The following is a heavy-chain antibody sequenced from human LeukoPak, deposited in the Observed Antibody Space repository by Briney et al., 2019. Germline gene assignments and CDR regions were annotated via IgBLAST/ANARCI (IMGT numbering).Heavy chain of an antibody. CDR3: AGRYEGYRSGGSCPRIDY. Sequence: GGSLRLSCAASGFTFSDYYMSWIRQAPGKGLEWVSYISSSGSTIYYADSVKGRFTISRDNAKNSLYLQMNSLRAEDTAVYYCAGRYEGYRSGGSCPRIDYWGQGTLVTVSS. J-gene: IGHJ4*02. CDR1: GFTFSDYY. V-gene: IGHV3-11*01. D-gene: IGHD2-15*01. CDR2: ISSSGSTI.